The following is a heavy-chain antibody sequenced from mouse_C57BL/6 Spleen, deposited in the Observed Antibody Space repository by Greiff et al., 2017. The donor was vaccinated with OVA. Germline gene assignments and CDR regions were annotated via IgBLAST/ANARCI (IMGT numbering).Heavy chain of an antibody. J-gene: IGHJ1*03. CDR3: ARRSADGYYWYFDV. V-gene: IGHV1-50*01. CDR1: GYTFTSYW. Sequence: QVQLQQPGAELVKPGASVKLSCKASGYTFTSYWMQWVKQRPGQGLEWIGEIDPSDSYTNYNQKFKGKATLTVDTSSSTAYMQLSSLTSEDSAVYYCARRSADGYYWYFDVWGTGTTVTVSS. CDR2: IDPSDSYT. D-gene: IGHD2-3*01.